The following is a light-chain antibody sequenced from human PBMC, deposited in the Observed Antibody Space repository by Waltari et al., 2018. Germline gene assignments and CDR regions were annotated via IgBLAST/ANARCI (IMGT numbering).Light chain of an antibody. CDR3: QQLNSYSLIT. CDR2: ATS. J-gene: IGKJ5*01. V-gene: IGKV1-9*01. CDR1: QGRSNY. Sequence: DIQLTQSPSLLSASLGDRVTITCRASQGRSNYLAWYQQQPGKAPQLLISATSTLQSGVPSRFSGRGSGTEFTLTSSDLQPEDFTTYYCQQLNSYSLITFGQGTRLEIK.